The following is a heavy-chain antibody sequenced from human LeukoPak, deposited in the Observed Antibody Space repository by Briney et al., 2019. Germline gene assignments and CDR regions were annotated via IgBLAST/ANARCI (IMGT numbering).Heavy chain of an antibody. CDR1: GGSISSSSFH. D-gene: IGHD6-19*01. CDR3: ARGNIAVAGLFDY. V-gene: IGHV4-39*07. J-gene: IGHJ4*02. Sequence: PSETLSLTCTVSGGSISSSSFHWGCIRQPPGKGLEWIGSIFYSGSTYYNPSLKSRVTISVDTSKNQFSLILSSVTAADTAVYYCARGNIAVAGLFDYWGQGTLVTVSS. CDR2: IFYSGST.